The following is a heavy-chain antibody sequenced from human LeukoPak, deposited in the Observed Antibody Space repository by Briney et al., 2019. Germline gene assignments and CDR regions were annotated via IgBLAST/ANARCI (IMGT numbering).Heavy chain of an antibody. CDR3: ARDPSAWELLPFSYYYYGMDV. CDR2: ISAYNGNT. J-gene: IGHJ6*02. CDR1: GFTFTGYY. Sequence: ASVKVSCKTSGFTFTGYYMHWVRQAPGQGLEWMGWISAYNGNTNYAQKLQGRVTMTTDTSTSTAYMELRRLRSDDTAVYYCARDPSAWELLPFSYYYYGMDVWGQGTTVTVSS. D-gene: IGHD1-26*01. V-gene: IGHV1-18*04.